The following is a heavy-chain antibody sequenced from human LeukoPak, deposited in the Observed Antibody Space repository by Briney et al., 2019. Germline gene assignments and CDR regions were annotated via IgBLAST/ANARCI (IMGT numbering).Heavy chain of an antibody. CDR3: EGNAFDI. Sequence: SETLSLTCTVSGGSIYSSSYYWGWIRQTPGKGLEWIGSMYYTGNSFYNPSLKSRVTISVDTSKNQFSLKLSSVTAADTAVYYCEGNAFDIWGQGTMVTVSS. D-gene: IGHD1-1*01. V-gene: IGHV4-39*07. J-gene: IGHJ3*02. CDR2: MYYTGNS. CDR1: GGSIYSSSYY.